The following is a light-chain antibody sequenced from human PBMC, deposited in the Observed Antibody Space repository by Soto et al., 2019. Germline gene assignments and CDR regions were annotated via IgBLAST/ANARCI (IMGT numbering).Light chain of an antibody. CDR3: QQYGSSPT. J-gene: IGKJ1*01. Sequence: ESVLTQSPGTLSLSPGERATLSCRASRSVSSNYLAWYQQKPGQAPRLLIYGASSRITGIPARFSGSGSGTDFTLPISRLEPEDLAVYYWQQYGSSPTFGQGTKVEIK. CDR1: RSVSSNY. V-gene: IGKV3-20*01. CDR2: GAS.